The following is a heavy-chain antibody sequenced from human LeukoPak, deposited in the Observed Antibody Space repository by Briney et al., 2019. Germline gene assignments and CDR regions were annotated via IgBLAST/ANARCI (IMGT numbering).Heavy chain of an antibody. J-gene: IGHJ4*02. V-gene: IGHV1-46*01. CDR1: GYTFTSYY. D-gene: IGHD2-2*01. CDR2: INPSGGST. CDR3: ARGGVVVVPAALFDY. Sequence: GASVKVSCKASGYTFTSYYMHWVRQAPGQGLEWMGIINPSGGSTSYAQKFQGRVTMTRDMSTSTVYMELSSLRSEDTAVYYCARGGVVVVPAALFDYWGQGTLVTVSS.